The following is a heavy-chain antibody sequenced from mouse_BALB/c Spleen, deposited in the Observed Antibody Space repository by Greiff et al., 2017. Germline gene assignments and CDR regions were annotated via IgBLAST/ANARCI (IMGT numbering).Heavy chain of an antibody. Sequence: EVQLQQSGAELVKPRASVKLSCTASGFNIKDTYMHWVKQRPEQGLEWIGRIDPANGNTKYDPKFQGKATITADTSSNTAYLQLSSLTSEDTAVYYCAGDGHYGGFYAMDYWGQGTSVTVSS. CDR1: GFNIKDTY. CDR2: IDPANGNT. CDR3: AGDGHYGGFYAMDY. D-gene: IGHD1-1*01. J-gene: IGHJ4*01. V-gene: IGHV14-3*02.